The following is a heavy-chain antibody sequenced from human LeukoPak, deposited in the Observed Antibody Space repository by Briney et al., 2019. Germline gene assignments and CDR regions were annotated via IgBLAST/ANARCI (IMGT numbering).Heavy chain of an antibody. V-gene: IGHV4-59*01. J-gene: IGHJ4*02. CDR3: ASNLEGLYFDY. Sequence: PSETLSLTCTVSGGFISSYYWSWIRQPPGKGLEWIGYIYYSGSTNYNPSLKSRVTISVDTSKNQFSLKLSSVTAADTAVYYCASNLEGLYFDYWGQGTLVTVSS. CDR2: IYYSGST. CDR1: GGFISSYY. D-gene: IGHD3-3*01.